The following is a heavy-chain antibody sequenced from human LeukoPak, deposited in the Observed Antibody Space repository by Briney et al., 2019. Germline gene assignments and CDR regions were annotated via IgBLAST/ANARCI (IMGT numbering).Heavy chain of an antibody. CDR3: VRESDVWSGPGIGRPLDV. V-gene: IGHV3-48*04. D-gene: IGHD3-3*01. CDR2: ISSSSSTI. J-gene: IGHJ6*04. Sequence: TGGSLRLSCAASGFTFSSYSMNWVRQAPGKGLEWVSYISSSSSTIYYADSVRGRFTISRDNAKNSVSLQMDGLRAEDTAVYHCVRESDVWSGPGIGRPLDVWGKGTTVIVSS. CDR1: GFTFSSYS.